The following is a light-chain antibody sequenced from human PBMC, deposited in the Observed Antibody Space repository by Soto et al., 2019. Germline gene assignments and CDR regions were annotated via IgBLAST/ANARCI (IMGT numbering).Light chain of an antibody. V-gene: IGKV1-5*01. Sequence: DIPRTQPPSTLSASLGDRVTITCRASQRIDSWLAWYQQKPGKAPNLLIYDASSLESGVPSRFSGSGSGTEFTLTISSLQPDDFATYYCQHYNSYSEAFGQGTKVDIK. CDR1: QRIDSW. CDR3: QHYNSYSEA. J-gene: IGKJ1*01. CDR2: DAS.